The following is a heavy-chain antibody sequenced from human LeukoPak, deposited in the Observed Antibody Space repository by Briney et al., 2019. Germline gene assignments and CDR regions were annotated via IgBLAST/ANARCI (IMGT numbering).Heavy chain of an antibody. V-gene: IGHV1-24*01. CDR3: ATGALWELLPDNYFDY. CDR1: GYTLTELS. D-gene: IGHD1-26*01. J-gene: IGHJ4*02. Sequence: ASVKVSCKVSGYTLTELSMNWVRQAPGKGLEWMGGFDPEHGETIYAQTFQGRVTMTEDTSTDTAYMELSSLRSEDTAVYYCATGALWELLPDNYFDYWGQGTLVTVSS. CDR2: FDPEHGET.